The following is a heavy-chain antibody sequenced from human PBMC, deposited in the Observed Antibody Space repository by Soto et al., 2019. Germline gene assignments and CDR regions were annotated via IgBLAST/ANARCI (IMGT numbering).Heavy chain of an antibody. D-gene: IGHD4-4*01. CDR2: IGGSGGNR. J-gene: IGHJ4*02. V-gene: IGHV3-23*01. CDR3: AKVASDYINSADY. Sequence: EVQLLESGGGLVQPGGSLRLSCAASGFTFNAYAMTWVRQAPGKGLEWVSAIGGSGGNRYYADSVKGRFTISRDNSKDTVDLQMNSLSVEDTAVYYCAKVASDYINSADYWAQGILVTVSS. CDR1: GFTFNAYA.